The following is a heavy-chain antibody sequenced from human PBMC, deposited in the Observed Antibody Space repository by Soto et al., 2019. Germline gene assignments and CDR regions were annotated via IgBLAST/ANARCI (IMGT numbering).Heavy chain of an antibody. CDR1: GFTFSYYA. CDR2: ISYDGSHK. D-gene: IGHD1-7*01. Sequence: QVQLVESGGGVVQPGRSLRLSCAASGFTFSYYAMHWVRQAPGKGLEWVALISYDGSHKYYAESVRGRFTISRDNSKNTLYLQMNSLRPEDTAVYYCARDFGKLELLGLGPHSYYYYYAMDVWGQGTTVTGSS. V-gene: IGHV3-30*04. CDR3: ARDFGKLELLGLGPHSYYYYYAMDV. J-gene: IGHJ6*02.